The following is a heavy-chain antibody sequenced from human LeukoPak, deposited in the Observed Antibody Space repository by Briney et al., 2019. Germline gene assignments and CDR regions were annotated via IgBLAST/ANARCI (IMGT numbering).Heavy chain of an antibody. CDR1: GGSFSGYY. V-gene: IGHV4-34*01. CDR3: ARDPYYYDSSGYLGGDY. J-gene: IGHJ4*02. D-gene: IGHD3-22*01. Sequence: SETLSLTCAVYGGSFSGYYWSWIRQPPGKGLERIGEINHSGSTDYNPSLKSRVTISVDTSKNQFSLKLSSVTAADTAVYYCARDPYYYDSSGYLGGDYWGQGTLVTVSS. CDR2: INHSGST.